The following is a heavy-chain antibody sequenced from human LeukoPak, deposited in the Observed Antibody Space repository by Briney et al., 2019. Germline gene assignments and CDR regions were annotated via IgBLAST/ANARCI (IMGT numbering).Heavy chain of an antibody. CDR2: IYPGDSDT. CDR3: ARLPGRWLQSYYFDY. D-gene: IGHD5-24*01. CDR1: GYSFTSYW. J-gene: IGHJ4*02. Sequence: GESLKISCKGSGYSFTSYWIGWVRQTPGKGLEWMGIIYPGDSDTRYSPSFQGQVTISADKSISTAYLQWSSLKASDTAMYYCARLPGRWLQSYYFDYWGQGTLVTVSS. V-gene: IGHV5-51*01.